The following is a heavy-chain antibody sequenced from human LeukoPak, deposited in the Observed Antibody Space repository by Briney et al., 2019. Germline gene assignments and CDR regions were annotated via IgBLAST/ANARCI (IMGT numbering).Heavy chain of an antibody. J-gene: IGHJ4*02. D-gene: IGHD3-3*01. CDR3: ARGAPRNYDFWSGPFDY. Sequence: GGSLRLSCAASGFTFSNYAMHWVRQAPGKGLEWVALISYDRSNKCYADSVKGRFTISRDNSKNTLYLQMNSLRGEDTAVYYCARGAPRNYDFWSGPFDYWGQGSLVTVSS. CDR2: ISYDRSNK. V-gene: IGHV3-30-3*01. CDR1: GFTFSNYA.